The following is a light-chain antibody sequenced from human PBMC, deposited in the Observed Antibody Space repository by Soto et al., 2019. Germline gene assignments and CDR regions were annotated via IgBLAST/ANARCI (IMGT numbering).Light chain of an antibody. CDR1: SGHSSYA. V-gene: IGLV4-69*01. Sequence: QLVLTQSPSASASLGASVKLTCTLSSGHSSYAIAWHQQQPEKGPRYLMKLSSDGSHSKGDGIPDRFSGSSSGAERYLTISSLQSEDEADYYCQTWGTGPAVFGGGTQLTVL. CDR3: QTWGTGPAV. J-gene: IGLJ7*01. CDR2: LSSDGSH.